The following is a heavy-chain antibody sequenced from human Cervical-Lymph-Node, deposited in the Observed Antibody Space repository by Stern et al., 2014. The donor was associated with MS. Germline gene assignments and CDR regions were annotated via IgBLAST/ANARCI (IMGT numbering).Heavy chain of an antibody. CDR1: GYTFTDYY. Sequence: QVQLVQSGAEMKRPGTSMKVSCKASGYTFTDYYMHWVRQAPGQGLQWIGRINPKTGGTNYTEAFQGRVTMARDTSSSTGYMVLSSLRSDDTAVYYCAREIHPAIAFDIWGQGTVVTVSS. D-gene: IGHD2-2*01. CDR2: INPKTGGT. V-gene: IGHV1-2*06. CDR3: AREIHPAIAFDI. J-gene: IGHJ3*02.